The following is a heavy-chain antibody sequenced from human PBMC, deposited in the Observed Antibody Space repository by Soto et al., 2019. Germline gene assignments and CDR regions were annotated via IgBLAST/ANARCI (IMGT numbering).Heavy chain of an antibody. CDR3: ARGGIVGSTRSYFDY. CDR2: IIPILGIA. J-gene: IGHJ4*02. Sequence: SVKVSCKAAGGTFSSYTISWVRQAPGQGLEWMGRIIPILGIANYAQKFQGRVTITADKSTSTAYMELSSLRSEDTAVYYCARGGIVGSTRSYFDYWGQRALVTVSS. V-gene: IGHV1-69*02. CDR1: GGTFSSYT. D-gene: IGHD1-26*01.